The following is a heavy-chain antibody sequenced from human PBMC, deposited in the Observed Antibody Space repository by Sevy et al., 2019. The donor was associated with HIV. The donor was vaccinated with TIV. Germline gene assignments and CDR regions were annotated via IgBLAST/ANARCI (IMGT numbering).Heavy chain of an antibody. V-gene: IGHV3-30-3*01. CDR1: EFMFSTYA. D-gene: IGHD6-19*01. CDR2: ISYDGGRH. J-gene: IGHJ4*02. CDR3: ARDAGYSTDWYPSDY. Sequence: GGSLRLSCAASEFMFSTYAMHWVRQAPGKGLEWVAVISYDGGRHYYADSVKGRFTISRDNSKNTLFLQMSSLRLEDTACYYCARDAGYSTDWYPSDYWGQGTQVTVSS.